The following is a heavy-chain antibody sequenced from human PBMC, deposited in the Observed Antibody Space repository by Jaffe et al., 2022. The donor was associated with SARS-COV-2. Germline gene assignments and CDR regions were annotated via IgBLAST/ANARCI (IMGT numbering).Heavy chain of an antibody. D-gene: IGHD3-16*02. CDR2: IVPIFDTA. CDR3: ARGLRGSYRNYYYYYMDV. CDR1: GGTFSSYA. J-gene: IGHJ6*03. Sequence: QVQLVQSGAEVKKPGSSVKVSCKASGGTFSSYAITWVRQAPGQGLEWMGGIVPIFDTASYAQKFQDRVTISADESTSTAYMELSSLRSDDTAIYYCARGLRGSYRNYYYYYMDVWGKGTTVTVSS. V-gene: IGHV1-69*01.